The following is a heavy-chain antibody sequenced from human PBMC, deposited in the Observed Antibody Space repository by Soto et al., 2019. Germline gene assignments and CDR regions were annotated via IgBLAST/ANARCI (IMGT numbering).Heavy chain of an antibody. CDR3: ARHVEEQWREPGFDY. D-gene: IGHD6-19*01. V-gene: IGHV4-59*08. Sequence: SETLSLTCTVSGGSISSYYWSWIRQPPGKGLEWIGYIYYSGSTNYNPSLKSRVTISVDTSKNQFSLKLSSVTAADTAVYYCARHVEEQWREPGFDYWGQGTLVTVSS. CDR1: GGSISSYY. J-gene: IGHJ4*02. CDR2: IYYSGST.